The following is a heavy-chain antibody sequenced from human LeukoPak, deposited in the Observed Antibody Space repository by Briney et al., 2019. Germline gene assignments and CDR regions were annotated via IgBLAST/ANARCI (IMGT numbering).Heavy chain of an antibody. J-gene: IGHJ4*02. V-gene: IGHV4-34*01. CDR2: INHSGST. CDR3: ARQREMATGFDY. CDR1: GGSFSSYY. D-gene: IGHD5-24*01. Sequence: KASETLSLTCAVYGGSFSSYYWTWIRQPPGKGLEWIGEINHSGSTNYNPSLKSRVTISIDTSKNQFSLKLSSVTAADTAVYYCARQREMATGFDYWGQGTLVTVSS.